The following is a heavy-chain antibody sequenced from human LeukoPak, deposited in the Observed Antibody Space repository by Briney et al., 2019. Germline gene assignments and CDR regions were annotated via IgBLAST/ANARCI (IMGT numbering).Heavy chain of an antibody. J-gene: IGHJ6*02. D-gene: IGHD3-3*01. CDR1: GFTVSSNY. Sequence: GGSLRLSCAASGFTVSSNYTSWVRQAPGKGLEWVSVIYSGGSTYYADSVKGRFTISRDNAKNSLYLQMNSLRDEDTAVYYCARDSPVLRFLEWFYGMDVWGQGTTVTVS. CDR3: ARDSPVLRFLEWFYGMDV. CDR2: IYSGGST. V-gene: IGHV3-66*01.